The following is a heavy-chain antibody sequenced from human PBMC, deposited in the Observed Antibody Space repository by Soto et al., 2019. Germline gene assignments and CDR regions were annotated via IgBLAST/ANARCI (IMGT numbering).Heavy chain of an antibody. V-gene: IGHV3-23*01. CDR3: AKEERDFWSGYPYFHY. D-gene: IGHD3-3*01. CDR2: ISGSGGST. CDR1: GFTFSSYA. Sequence: EVQLLESGGGLVQPGGSLRLSCAASGFTFSSYAMSWVRQAPGKGLEWVSAISGSGGSTYYADSVKGRVTISRDNSKNTLYLQMNSLRAEDTAVYYCAKEERDFWSGYPYFHYWGQGILVTVSS. J-gene: IGHJ4*02.